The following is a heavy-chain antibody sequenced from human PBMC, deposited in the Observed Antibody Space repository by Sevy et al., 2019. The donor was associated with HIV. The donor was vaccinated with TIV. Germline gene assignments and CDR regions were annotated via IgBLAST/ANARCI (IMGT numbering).Heavy chain of an antibody. D-gene: IGHD4-17*01. J-gene: IGHJ5*02. CDR2: MYSGGGT. CDR1: GFTVSSNY. Sequence: GGSLRLSCAASGFTVSSNYVSWVRQAPGKGLEWVSIMYSGGGTYYADSVKGRFTISRDNSKNTGYLEMNSLGAEDTAVYYCARFYYGDYSNYFDPWGQGTLVTVSS. V-gene: IGHV3-53*01. CDR3: ARFYYGDYSNYFDP.